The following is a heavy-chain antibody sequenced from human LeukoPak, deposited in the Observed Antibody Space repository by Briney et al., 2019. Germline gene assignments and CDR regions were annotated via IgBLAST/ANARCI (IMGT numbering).Heavy chain of an antibody. Sequence: KPSETLSLTCTVSGGSISSYYWSWIRQPAGKGLEWIGRIYTSGRTNYNPSLKSRVTMSVDTSKNQFSLKLSSVTAADTAVYYCARDRPDLFLEWLFLMDVWGKGTTVTVSS. CDR1: GGSISSYY. J-gene: IGHJ6*04. D-gene: IGHD3-3*01. CDR3: ARDRPDLFLEWLFLMDV. CDR2: IYTSGRT. V-gene: IGHV4-4*07.